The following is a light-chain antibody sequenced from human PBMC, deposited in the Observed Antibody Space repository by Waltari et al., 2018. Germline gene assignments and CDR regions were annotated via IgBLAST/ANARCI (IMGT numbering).Light chain of an antibody. J-gene: IGKJ1*01. CDR3: QQYYITPPT. Sequence: DIVMTQSPDSLTVSLGERATVNCKSSKSVLSSSNNKNYFAWYQQKPGQPPKLLIYWPSTRVSGVPDRFSCSGSGTDFTLTISSLQAEDVAVYYCQQYYITPPTFGQGTKVEIK. V-gene: IGKV4-1*01. CDR1: KSVLSSSNNKNY. CDR2: WPS.